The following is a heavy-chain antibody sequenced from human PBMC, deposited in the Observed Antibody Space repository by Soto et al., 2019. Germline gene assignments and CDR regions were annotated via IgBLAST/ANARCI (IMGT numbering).Heavy chain of an antibody. V-gene: IGHV3-21*01. CDR1: GFTFSSYS. Sequence: GGSLRLSCAASGFTFSSYSMNWVRQAPGKGLEWVSSISSSSSYIYYADSVKGRFTISRDNAKNSLYLQMNSLRAEDTAVYYCARGGYCSSTSCLSGINWFDPWGQGTLVTVSS. D-gene: IGHD2-2*01. CDR3: ARGGYCSSTSCLSGINWFDP. J-gene: IGHJ5*02. CDR2: ISSSSSYI.